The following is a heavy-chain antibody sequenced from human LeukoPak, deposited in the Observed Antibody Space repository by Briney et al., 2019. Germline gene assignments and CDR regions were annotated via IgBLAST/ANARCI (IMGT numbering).Heavy chain of an antibody. CDR1: GGTFSSYA. V-gene: IGHV1-69*05. Sequence: SVNVSFKASGGTFSSYAISWVRQAPGQGLEWMGRIIPILGTANYAQKFQGRVTITTDESTSTAYMALSSLRSEDTAVYYCARDPGVDYDYVWGSYRSAYQFDYWGQGTLVTVSS. CDR3: ARDPGVDYDYVWGSYRSAYQFDY. J-gene: IGHJ4*02. CDR2: IIPILGTA. D-gene: IGHD3-16*02.